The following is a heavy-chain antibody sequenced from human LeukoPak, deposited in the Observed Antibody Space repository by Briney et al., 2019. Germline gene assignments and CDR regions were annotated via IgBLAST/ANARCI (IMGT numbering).Heavy chain of an antibody. D-gene: IGHD3-22*01. J-gene: IGHJ4*02. CDR3: TTDPDSSGYYFGDYFDY. CDR1: GFTVSSNY. Sequence: PGGSLRLSCAASGFTVSSNYMSWVRQAPGKGLEWVSVIYSGGSTYYADSVKGRFTISRDNSKNTLYLQMNSLRAEDTAVYYCTTDPDSSGYYFGDYFDYWGQGTLVTVSS. V-gene: IGHV3-53*01. CDR2: IYSGGST.